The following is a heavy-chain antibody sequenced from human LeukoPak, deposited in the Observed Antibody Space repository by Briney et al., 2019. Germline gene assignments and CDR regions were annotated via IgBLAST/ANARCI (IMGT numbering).Heavy chain of an antibody. CDR1: GYTFTSYG. J-gene: IGHJ3*02. CDR2: INPNSAGT. V-gene: IGHV1-2*02. CDR3: AKPRAGDRDAFDI. Sequence: ASVKVSCKASGYTFTSYGISWVRQAPGQGLEWMGWINPNSAGTKYVQQFQGRVTMTRDTSISTAYMELTSLRSDDTAIYYCAKPRAGDRDAFDIWGQGTMVIVSS. D-gene: IGHD2-21*02.